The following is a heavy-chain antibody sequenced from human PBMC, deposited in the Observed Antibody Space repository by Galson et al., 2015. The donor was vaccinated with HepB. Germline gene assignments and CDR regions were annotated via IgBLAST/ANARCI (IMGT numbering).Heavy chain of an antibody. V-gene: IGHV6-1*01. Sequence: CAISGDSVSSNSAAWNWIRQSPLRGLEWLGRTYYRSKRSNDYAVSVKSRVTVNPDTSKNQFSLLLNSVTPEDTAVYYCARADDTGAFDIWGQGTMVTVSS. D-gene: IGHD3-10*01. CDR3: ARADDTGAFDI. J-gene: IGHJ3*02. CDR2: TYYRSKRSN. CDR1: GDSVSSNSAA.